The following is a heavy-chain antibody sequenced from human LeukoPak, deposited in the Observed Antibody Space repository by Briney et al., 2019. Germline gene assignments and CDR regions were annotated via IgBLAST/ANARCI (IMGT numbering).Heavy chain of an antibody. CDR1: GGSFSGYY. Sequence: SETLSLTCAVYGGSFSGYYWSWVRQPPGKGLEWIGEINHSGSTNYNPSLKSRVTISVDTSKNQFSLKLSSVTAADTAVYYCARGGSGSFLYNWFDPWGQGTLVTVSS. CDR2: INHSGST. D-gene: IGHD3-10*01. CDR3: ARGGSGSFLYNWFDP. V-gene: IGHV4-34*01. J-gene: IGHJ5*02.